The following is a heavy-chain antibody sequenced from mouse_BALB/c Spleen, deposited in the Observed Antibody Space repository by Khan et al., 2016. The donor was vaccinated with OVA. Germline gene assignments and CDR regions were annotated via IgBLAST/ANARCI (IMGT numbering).Heavy chain of an antibody. CDR3: ARKNVSDFDY. CDR2: INPHIGET. CDR1: GYSFTGYF. J-gene: IGHJ2*01. Sequence: EVQLQQSGPELMKPGASVKISCKASGYSFTGYFMNWVMQSHGKSLEWIGRINPHIGETFYNQKFKGKAILTVDESSSTVHMELRSLASEDSAVYYCARKNVSDFDYWGQGTTLTVSS. V-gene: IGHV1-20*02.